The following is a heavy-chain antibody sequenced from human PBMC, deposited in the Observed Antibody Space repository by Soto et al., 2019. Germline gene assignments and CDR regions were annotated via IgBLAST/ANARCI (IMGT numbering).Heavy chain of an antibody. D-gene: IGHD4-17*01. V-gene: IGHV3-48*02. J-gene: IGHJ4*02. Sequence: GGSMRLSCRAAGLNFGSFGMNWVRQAPERGLEWLSYISDSGGDTFYADSVQGRFTISRDNARNSLYLQVTSLRDEDTAVYYCARAAPYGYDYWGQGTLVTVS. CDR3: ARAAPYGYDY. CDR1: GLNFGSFG. CDR2: ISDSGGDT.